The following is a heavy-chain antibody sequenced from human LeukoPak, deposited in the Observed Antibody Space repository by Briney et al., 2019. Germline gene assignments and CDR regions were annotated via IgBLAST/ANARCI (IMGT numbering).Heavy chain of an antibody. CDR2: IIPIFGTA. V-gene: IGHV1-69*13. J-gene: IGHJ6*02. CDR1: GGTFSSYA. D-gene: IGHD3-22*01. CDR3: ACSGYYYPIYYYYGMDV. Sequence: GASVKVSCKASGGTFSSYAISWVRQAPGQGLEWMGGIIPIFGTANYAQKFQGRVTITADESTSTAYMELSSLRSEDTAVYYCACSGYYYPIYYYYGMDVWGQGTTVTVSS.